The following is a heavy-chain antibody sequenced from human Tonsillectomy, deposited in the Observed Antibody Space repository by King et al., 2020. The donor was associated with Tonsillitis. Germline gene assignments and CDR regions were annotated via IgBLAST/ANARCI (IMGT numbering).Heavy chain of an antibody. Sequence: VQLVESGGGLVRPGGSLRLSCAASGFTFSDYYLSWFRQAPGKGLEWVSYISSRGTHTNLADSVKGRFTISRDNARNSLYLQMNSLRAEDTAIYYCAKDRTPGYYYYGMDVWGQGTTVTVSS. CDR3: AKDRTPGYYYYGMDV. J-gene: IGHJ6*02. V-gene: IGHV3-11*06. CDR1: GFTFSDYY. CDR2: ISSRGTHT. D-gene: IGHD1-1*01.